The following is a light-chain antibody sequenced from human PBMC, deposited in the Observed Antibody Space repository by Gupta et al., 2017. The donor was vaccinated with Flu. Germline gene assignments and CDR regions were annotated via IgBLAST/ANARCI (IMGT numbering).Light chain of an antibody. CDR1: SSTIGTNI. V-gene: IGLV1-44*01. J-gene: IGLJ3*02. Sequence: QSLLTQPPSASGTPGQRVTISCSGGSSTIGTNIVNWYQQFPGTAPKLLIYSNFERPSGVPDRFSGSKSGTSAYLAISGLQSEDEAEDVGAAWDDSVNGWVFGGGTKVT. CDR2: SNF. CDR3: AAWDDSVNGWV.